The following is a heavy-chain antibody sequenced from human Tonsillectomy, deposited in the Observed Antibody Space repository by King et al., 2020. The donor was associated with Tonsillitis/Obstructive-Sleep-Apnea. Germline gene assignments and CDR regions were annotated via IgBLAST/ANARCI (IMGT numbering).Heavy chain of an antibody. CDR1: GYTFTGYY. CDR3: ARGARYSGYDYVY. Sequence: QLVQSGAEVKKPGASVKVSCKASGYTFTGYYMHWVRQAPGQGLEWMGWINPNSGGTNYEQKFQGWVTMTRDTAISTAYMELSRLRSDDTAVYYCARGARYSGYDYVYWGQGTLVTVSS. J-gene: IGHJ4*02. D-gene: IGHD5-12*01. V-gene: IGHV1-2*04. CDR2: INPNSGGT.